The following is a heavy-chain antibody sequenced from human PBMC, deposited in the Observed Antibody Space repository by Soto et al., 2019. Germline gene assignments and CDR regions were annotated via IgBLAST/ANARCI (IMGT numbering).Heavy chain of an antibody. Sequence: SETLSLTCTVSGDSFSNDDYSWTWIRQPPGKGLEWIGYISHSGKTFSNPSLRSLLTMSVDMTKKHFSLKLRSVTAADTAVYYCARGSTIYGLDVWGQGTTVTVSS. CDR2: ISHSGKT. CDR3: ARGSTIYGLDV. J-gene: IGHJ6*02. CDR1: GDSFSNDDYS. V-gene: IGHV4-30-4*01.